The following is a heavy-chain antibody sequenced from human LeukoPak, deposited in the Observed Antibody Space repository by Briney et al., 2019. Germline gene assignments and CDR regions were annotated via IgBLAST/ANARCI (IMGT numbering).Heavy chain of an antibody. D-gene: IGHD6-13*01. CDR1: GGSFRSSYYY. V-gene: IGHV4-34*01. CDR2: IRHSGST. CDR3: ARRGSWSYYYAMDV. J-gene: IGHJ6*02. Sequence: SETLSLTCTVSGGSFRSSYYYWSWIRQPPGKGLEWIGEIRHSGSTNYNPSLKSRVTMSVDTSKNQFSLKLSSVTAADTAVYYCARRGSWSYYYAMDVWGQGTTVAVSS.